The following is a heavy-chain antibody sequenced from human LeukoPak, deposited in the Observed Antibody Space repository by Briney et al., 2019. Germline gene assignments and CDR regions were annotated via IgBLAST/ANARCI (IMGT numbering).Heavy chain of an antibody. J-gene: IGHJ4*02. CDR2: INNSGST. D-gene: IGHD3-10*01. Sequence: SETLSLTCTVSGGSVSSGSYYWSWIRQPPGKGLEWIGNINNSGSTNYNPSLKSRVTITVNTSKNQFSLKLSSVTAADTAVYYCARANVWFGELLCFDYWGQGTLVTVS. CDR3: ARANVWFGELLCFDY. CDR1: GGSVSSGSYY. V-gene: IGHV4-61*01.